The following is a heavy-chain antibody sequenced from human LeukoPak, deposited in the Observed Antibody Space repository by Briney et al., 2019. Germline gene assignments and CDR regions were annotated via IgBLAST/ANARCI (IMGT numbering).Heavy chain of an antibody. Sequence: GESLKISCKGSGYRFTSYWIGWVRQMPGKGLEWMGIIYPGDSDTRYSPSFQGQVTISADKSISTAYLQWSSLEASDTAMYYCARSGFGWEPTSPFDYWGQGTLVTVSS. D-gene: IGHD1-26*01. J-gene: IGHJ4*02. V-gene: IGHV5-51*01. CDR1: GYRFTSYW. CDR3: ARSGFGWEPTSPFDY. CDR2: IYPGDSDT.